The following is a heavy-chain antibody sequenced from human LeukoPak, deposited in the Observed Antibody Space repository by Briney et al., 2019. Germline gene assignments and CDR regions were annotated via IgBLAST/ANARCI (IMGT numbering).Heavy chain of an antibody. CDR3: ARDLGALHSSGWSLRQDY. Sequence: ASVKVSCKASGYTFTGYYMHWVRQAPGQGLEWIGWINPNSGGTNYAQKFQGRVTMTRDTSINTAYMELSRLRSDDTAVYYCARDLGALHSSGWSLRQDYWGQGTLVTVSS. CDR2: INPNSGGT. J-gene: IGHJ4*02. D-gene: IGHD6-19*01. CDR1: GYTFTGYY. V-gene: IGHV1-2*02.